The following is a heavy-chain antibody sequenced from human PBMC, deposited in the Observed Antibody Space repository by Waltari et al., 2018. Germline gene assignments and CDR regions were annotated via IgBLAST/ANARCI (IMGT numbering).Heavy chain of an antibody. V-gene: IGHV3-21*02. CDR3: ASVDSSAFSRSFDY. D-gene: IGHD3-22*01. CDR1: GFAFSRYH. Sequence: QLVESGGGLAKPGGSLRLSCAASGFAFSRYHMNWVRQAPGKGLEWVSSISSSSTYIYYADSVKGRFTVSRDNAKNALFLQMSSLRVEDTAVYYCASVDSSAFSRSFDYWGLGTLVTVSS. J-gene: IGHJ4*02. CDR2: ISSSSTYI.